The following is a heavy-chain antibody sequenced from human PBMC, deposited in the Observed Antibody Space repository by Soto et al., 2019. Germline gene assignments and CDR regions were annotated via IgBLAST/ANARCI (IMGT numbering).Heavy chain of an antibody. Sequence: SETLSLTCTVSGGSISSGGYYWSWIRQHPGKGLEWIGYIYYSGSTYYNPSLKSRVTISVDTSKNQFSLKLSSVTAADTAVYYCARGHLTYYDILTGPGVNWFAPWGQGTLVNVS. CDR3: ARGHLTYYDILTGPGVNWFAP. J-gene: IGHJ5*02. CDR2: IYYSGST. D-gene: IGHD3-9*01. V-gene: IGHV4-31*03. CDR1: GGSISSGGYY.